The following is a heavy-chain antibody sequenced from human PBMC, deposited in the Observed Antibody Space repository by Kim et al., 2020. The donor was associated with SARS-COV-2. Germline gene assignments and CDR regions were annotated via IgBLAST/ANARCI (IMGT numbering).Heavy chain of an antibody. D-gene: IGHD2-21*02. CDR2: IYYSGTT. J-gene: IGHJ4*02. V-gene: IGHV4-39*07. CDR1: GDSMSSGAYY. Sequence: SETLSLTCTVSGDSMSSGAYYWGWIRQPPGKGLEWIGSIYYSGTTYYNPSLKSRVTISLDTSANYFSLNLSSVTAADTAVYYCARNPPPTAYDSWGPGAL. CDR3: ARNPPPTAYDS.